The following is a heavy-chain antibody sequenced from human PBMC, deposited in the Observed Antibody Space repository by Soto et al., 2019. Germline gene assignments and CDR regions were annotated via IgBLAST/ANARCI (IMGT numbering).Heavy chain of an antibody. CDR1: GFTVSNNY. D-gene: IGHD3-16*01. CDR3: ATPGGGGGY. Sequence: EVQLVESGGGLIQPGGSLRLSCAVSGFTVSNNYMSWVRQAPGKGLEGVSVIYSGGYTAYGDSVKGRFTISRDNSKNKLYLKMKGRGADDSAVYYWATPGGGGGYWGQGTLVTVSS. CDR2: IYSGGYT. V-gene: IGHV3-53*01. J-gene: IGHJ4*02.